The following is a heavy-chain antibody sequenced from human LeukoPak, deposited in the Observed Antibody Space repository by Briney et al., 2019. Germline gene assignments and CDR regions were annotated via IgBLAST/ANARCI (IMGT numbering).Heavy chain of an antibody. CDR3: ARHKSYDYVWGSYYFDY. CDR2: IYYSGST. V-gene: IGHV4-39*01. D-gene: IGHD3-16*01. Sequence: PSETLSLTCTVSGGSISSSSYYWGWIRQPPGKGLEWIGSIYYSGSTYYNPSLKSRVTISVDTSKNQFSLKLSSVTAADTAVYYCARHKSYDYVWGSYYFDYWGQGTLVTVSS. J-gene: IGHJ4*02. CDR1: GGSISSSSYY.